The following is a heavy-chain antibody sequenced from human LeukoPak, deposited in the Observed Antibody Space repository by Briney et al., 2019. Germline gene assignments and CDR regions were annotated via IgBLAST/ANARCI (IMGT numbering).Heavy chain of an antibody. CDR2: IKEDGSEK. CDR1: GGSISSRNYY. D-gene: IGHD6-13*01. Sequence: ETLSLTCTVSGGSISSRNYYWGWVRQAPGKGLEWVANIKEDGSEKYYVDSVKGRLTISRDNAQNSLYLQMNSLRADDTAIYYCAKAAVYSRNWTPFDDWGQGTLVTVSS. J-gene: IGHJ4*02. CDR3: AKAAVYSRNWTPFDD. V-gene: IGHV3-7*01.